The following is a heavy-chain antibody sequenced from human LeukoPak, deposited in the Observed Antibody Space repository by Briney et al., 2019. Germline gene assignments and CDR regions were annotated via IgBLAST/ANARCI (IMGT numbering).Heavy chain of an antibody. CDR3: ARDLKGAIGYYDSSGYCPSGTFDI. Sequence: GGSLRLSCAASGFTFSSYAIHWARQAPGKGLEWVAVISYDGSKKYYADSVKGRFTISRDNSKNTLYLQMNSLRAEDTAVYYCARDLKGAIGYYDSSGYCPSGTFDIWGQGTMVTVSS. CDR1: GFTFSSYA. CDR2: ISYDGSKK. V-gene: IGHV3-30*04. D-gene: IGHD3-22*01. J-gene: IGHJ3*02.